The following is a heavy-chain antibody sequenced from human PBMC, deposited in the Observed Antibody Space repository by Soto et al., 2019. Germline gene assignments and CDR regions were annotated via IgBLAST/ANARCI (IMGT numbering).Heavy chain of an antibody. Sequence: EVQLLESGGVLVQPGGSLRLSCVASGFTFKNYDMRWVRQAPGKGLEWVSGISGSGAITYYADSVRGRFTISRDNSKNTLYLQLNSLGAEDTAIYYCAKDRQFRSYYESAGHYNNWGQGTLVTVSS. J-gene: IGHJ4*02. CDR3: AKDRQFRSYYESAGHYNN. V-gene: IGHV3-23*01. CDR2: ISGSGAIT. CDR1: GFTFKNYD. D-gene: IGHD3-9*01.